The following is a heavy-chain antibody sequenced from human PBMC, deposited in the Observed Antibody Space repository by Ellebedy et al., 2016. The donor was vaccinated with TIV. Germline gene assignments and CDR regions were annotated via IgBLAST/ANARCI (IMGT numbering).Heavy chain of an antibody. CDR3: AREHMTSTGSPLDY. CDR2: ISGGGDST. CDR1: AFTFNNSA. D-gene: IGHD1-1*01. Sequence: GESLKISCAASAFTFNNSAMRWVCQAPGKGLAWASAISGGGDSTFYADSVKGRFTISRDNSKNALYLQMNSLRAEDTAVYYCAREHMTSTGSPLDYWGQGTLVTVSS. J-gene: IGHJ4*02. V-gene: IGHV3-23*01.